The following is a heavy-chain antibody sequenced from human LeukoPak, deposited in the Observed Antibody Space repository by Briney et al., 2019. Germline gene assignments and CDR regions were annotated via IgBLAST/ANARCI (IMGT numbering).Heavy chain of an antibody. CDR3: AGAELYQDYYYGMDV. CDR1: GGSISSGGYS. CDR2: IYHSGST. J-gene: IGHJ6*02. D-gene: IGHD2-8*01. V-gene: IGHV4-30-2*01. Sequence: SQTLSLTCAVSGGSISSGGYSWSWIRQPPGKGLEWIGYIYHSGSTYYNPSLKSRVTISVDRSKNQFSLKLSSVTAADTAVYYCAGAELYQDYYYGMDVWGQGTTVTVSS.